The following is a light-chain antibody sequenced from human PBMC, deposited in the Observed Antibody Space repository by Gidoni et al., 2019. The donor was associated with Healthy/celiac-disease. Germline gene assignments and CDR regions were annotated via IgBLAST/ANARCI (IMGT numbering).Light chain of an antibody. J-gene: IGKJ5*01. CDR3: QQRSNWPIT. V-gene: IGKV3-11*01. CDR1: QSVISY. CDR2: DAS. Sequence: EIVLTQSPATLSLSPGERATLSCRASQSVISYFAWYQQKPGQAPRLLIYDASNRATGIPARCSGSGSGTDFTLNISSLEPEDFAVYYCQQRSNWPITFGQGTRLEIK.